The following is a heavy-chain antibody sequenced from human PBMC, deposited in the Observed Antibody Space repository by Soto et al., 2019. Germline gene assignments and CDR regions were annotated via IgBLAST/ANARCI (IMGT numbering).Heavy chain of an antibody. CDR1: GFTFSSYA. CDR3: ARGYGGNSASFDI. Sequence: QVQLVESGGGVVQPGRSLRLSCAASGFTFSSYAVHWVRQAPGKGLEWVAVISYDGTNKYYADSVKGRFTISRDNSKNTLYLQMNSLRPEDTAVYYCARGYGGNSASFDIWGQGTVVTVSS. V-gene: IGHV3-30-3*01. D-gene: IGHD2-21*02. CDR2: ISYDGTNK. J-gene: IGHJ3*02.